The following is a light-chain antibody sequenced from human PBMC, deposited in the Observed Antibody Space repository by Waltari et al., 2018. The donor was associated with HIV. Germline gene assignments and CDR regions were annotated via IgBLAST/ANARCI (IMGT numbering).Light chain of an antibody. Sequence: QSALTQPASVSGSPGQSITISCPGTSSDVGVYNYVSWYQQHPGKAPKLMIYEVSNRPSGVSNRFSGSKSGNTASLTISGLQAEDEADYCSSYTTRNTRVFGGGTTLTVL. CDR3: SSYTTRNTRV. CDR1: SSDVGVYNY. V-gene: IGLV2-14*01. J-gene: IGLJ3*02. CDR2: EVS.